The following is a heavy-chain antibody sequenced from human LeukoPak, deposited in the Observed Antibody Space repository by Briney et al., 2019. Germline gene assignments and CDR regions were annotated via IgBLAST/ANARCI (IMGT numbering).Heavy chain of an antibody. CDR2: VSYDGSNK. CDR3: ARAGIVGATWAHDAFDI. V-gene: IGHV3-30*04. D-gene: IGHD1-26*01. Sequence: GGSLRLSCAASGFTFSSYVMHWVRQAPSKGLEWVAVVSYDGSNKYYADSVKGRFTISRDNSKNTLYLQMNSLRAEDTAVYYCARAGIVGATWAHDAFDIWGQGTMVTVSS. CDR1: GFTFSSYV. J-gene: IGHJ3*02.